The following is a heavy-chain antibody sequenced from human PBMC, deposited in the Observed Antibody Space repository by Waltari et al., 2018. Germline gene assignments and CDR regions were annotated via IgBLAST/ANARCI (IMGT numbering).Heavy chain of an antibody. CDR1: GFTFSSYA. Sequence: EVQLLESGGGLVQPGGSLRLSCAASGFTFSSYAMRWVRQAPGKGLEWVSAISGSGGSTYYADSVKGRFTISRDNSKNTLYLQMNSLRAEDTAVYYCAKDGLLRSFYFDIWGQGTMVTVSS. V-gene: IGHV3-23*01. CDR3: AKDGLLRSFYFDI. J-gene: IGHJ3*02. CDR2: ISGSGGST. D-gene: IGHD3-3*01.